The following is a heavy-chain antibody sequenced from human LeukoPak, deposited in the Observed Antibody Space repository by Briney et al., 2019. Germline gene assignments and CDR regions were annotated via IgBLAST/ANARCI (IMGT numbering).Heavy chain of an antibody. Sequence: PGGSLRLSCAASGFTFSDYYMNWIRQAPGKGLEWVSCISSRGSSIYYADSVKGRFTISRDNAKNPLYLQMNSLRAEDTAVYYCARDSDYGDPAYFDYWGQGTLVTVSS. CDR2: ISSRGSSI. CDR3: ARDSDYGDPAYFDY. V-gene: IGHV3-11*01. J-gene: IGHJ4*02. CDR1: GFTFSDYY. D-gene: IGHD4-17*01.